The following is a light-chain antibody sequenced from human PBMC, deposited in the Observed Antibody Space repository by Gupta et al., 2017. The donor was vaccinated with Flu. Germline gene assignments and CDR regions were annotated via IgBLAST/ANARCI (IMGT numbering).Light chain of an antibody. Sequence: TLGTSASICCRTSHRRGDRNGKNYLYWFQQKTGQAPRRLIYKDANRDDGVPDSFSGSGYGTDFTLKISSGEAEDVGVYYCKQRKHCPCTFGQGTKVEIE. CDR1: HRRGDRNGKNY. J-gene: IGKJ2*02. CDR2: KDA. V-gene: IGKV2-30*01. CDR3: KQRKHCPCT.